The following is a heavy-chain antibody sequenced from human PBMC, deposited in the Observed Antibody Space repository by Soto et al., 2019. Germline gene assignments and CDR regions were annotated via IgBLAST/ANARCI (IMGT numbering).Heavy chain of an antibody. J-gene: IGHJ6*02. D-gene: IGHD3-9*01. CDR3: ASAPHFSTGSSGAYGMDV. CDR2: INTNSGGT. Sequence: QVQLVQSGAEVKKPGASVKVSCKASGYTFTGYYMHWARQAPGQGLEWMGWINTNSGGTNYAQKFQGWATMPRHTSISTASMEPTTLRSDDTAVYYCASAPHFSTGSSGAYGMDVWGQGTTVTVSS. V-gene: IGHV1-2*04. CDR1: GYTFTGYY.